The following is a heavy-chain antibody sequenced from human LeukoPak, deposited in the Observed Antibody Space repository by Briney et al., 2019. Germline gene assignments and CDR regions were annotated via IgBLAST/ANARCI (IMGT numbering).Heavy chain of an antibody. CDR2: IYYSGST. Sequence: SETLSLTCTVSGGSISSYYWSWIRQPPGKGLERIGYIYYSGSTNYNPSLKSRVTISVDTSKNQFSLKLSSVTAADTAVYYCARGPANYDILTGYYHDAFDIWGQGTMVTVSS. D-gene: IGHD3-9*01. CDR3: ARGPANYDILTGYYHDAFDI. CDR1: GGSISSYY. V-gene: IGHV4-59*01. J-gene: IGHJ3*02.